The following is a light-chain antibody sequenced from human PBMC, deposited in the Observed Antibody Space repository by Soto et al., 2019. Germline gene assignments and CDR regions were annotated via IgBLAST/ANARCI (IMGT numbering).Light chain of an antibody. CDR1: QDIRNF. CDR2: AAS. V-gene: IGKV1-9*01. J-gene: IGKJ2*01. CDR3: QHLNNYPYT. Sequence: DIQLTQSPSFLSASVGDRVTITCRASQDIRNFLAWYQQKPGKAPKLLISAASTLQSGVPSRFSGSGSGTDFTLTVSSLQPEDFATYHCQHLNNYPYTFGQGTKLEI.